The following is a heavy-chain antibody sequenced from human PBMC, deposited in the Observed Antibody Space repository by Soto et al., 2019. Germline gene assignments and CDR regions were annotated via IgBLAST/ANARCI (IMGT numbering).Heavy chain of an antibody. J-gene: IGHJ5*02. CDR2: IYDDGSA. D-gene: IGHD2-15*01. V-gene: IGHV4-59*01. CDR3: ARDKYCSGGSCRKNWFDP. CDR1: GGSISSSY. Sequence: SETLSLTCTVSGGSISSSYWSWIRQPPGKGLEWLAYIYDDGSANYNPSLKSRATISLDMSKNQFSLKLTPVTAADTAVYYCARDKYCSGGSCRKNWFDPWGQGTLVTVSS.